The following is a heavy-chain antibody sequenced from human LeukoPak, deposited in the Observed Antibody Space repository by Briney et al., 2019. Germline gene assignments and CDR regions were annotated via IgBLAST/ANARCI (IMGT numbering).Heavy chain of an antibody. Sequence: SETLSLTRAVYGGSFSGYYWSWIRQPPGKGLEWIGEINHSGSTNYNPSLKSRVTISVDTSKNQFSLKLSSVTAADTAVYYCARGDAVCSSTSCYLRYDYWGQGTLVTVSS. V-gene: IGHV4-34*01. CDR1: GGSFSGYY. CDR2: INHSGST. CDR3: ARGDAVCSSTSCYLRYDY. J-gene: IGHJ4*02. D-gene: IGHD2-2*01.